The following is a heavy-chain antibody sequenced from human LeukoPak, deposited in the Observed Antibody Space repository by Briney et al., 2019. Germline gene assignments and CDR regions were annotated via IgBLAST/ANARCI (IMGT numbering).Heavy chain of an antibody. CDR3: ARNASDSGTSYFDY. Sequence: SETLSLTCTVSGGSISSSTSYWGWIRPPPGKGLEWFGRIYYSGSTSYNPSLKSRVTISVDTSKKQFSLKLDSVTAADTAVYYCARNASDSGTSYFDYWGQGTLVTVSS. CDR1: GGSISSSTSY. J-gene: IGHJ4*02. V-gene: IGHV4-39*01. D-gene: IGHD1-26*01. CDR2: IYYSGST.